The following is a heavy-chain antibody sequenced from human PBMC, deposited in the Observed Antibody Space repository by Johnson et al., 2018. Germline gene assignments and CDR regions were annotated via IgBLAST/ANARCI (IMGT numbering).Heavy chain of an antibody. D-gene: IGHD4-17*01. J-gene: IGHJ3*02. CDR3: ARRKNGDSASFDI. Sequence: QVQLVESGAEVKKPGASVKVSCKASGYTFTSYDINWVRQATGQGLEWMGWMNPHSGNTGYAQKFQGRVTMTRNTSISTAYMELSSLRSEDTSGYYCARRKNGDSASFDIWGQGTMVTVSS. CDR2: MNPHSGNT. V-gene: IGHV1-8*01. CDR1: GYTFTSYD.